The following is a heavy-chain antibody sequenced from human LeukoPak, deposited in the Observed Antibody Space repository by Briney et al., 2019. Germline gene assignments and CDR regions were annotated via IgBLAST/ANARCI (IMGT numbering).Heavy chain of an antibody. CDR1: GFTVSSNY. J-gene: IGHJ5*02. CDR2: IYSGGST. Sequence: PGGSLRLSCAASGFTVSSNYMSWVRQAPGKGLEWVSVIYSGGSTYCADSVKGRFTISRDNSKNTLYLQMNSLRAEDTAVYYCARVYRGGNNWFDPWGQGTLVTVSS. CDR3: ARVYRGGNNWFDP. V-gene: IGHV3-53*01. D-gene: IGHD3-10*01.